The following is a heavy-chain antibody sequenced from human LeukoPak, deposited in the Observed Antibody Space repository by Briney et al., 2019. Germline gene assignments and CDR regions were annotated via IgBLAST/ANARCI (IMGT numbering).Heavy chain of an antibody. CDR3: ARDCKGADHATDY. J-gene: IGHJ4*02. CDR2: ISYDGNNK. Sequence: GSLRLSCSASGFTFSTYAMHWVRQAPGKGLEWVAVISYDGNNKYYGDSVKGRFTISRDNSKDTLYLQMNSLRVEDTAVYYCARDCKGADHATDYWGQGTLVTVSS. V-gene: IGHV3-30-3*01. D-gene: IGHD1-26*01. CDR1: GFTFSTYA.